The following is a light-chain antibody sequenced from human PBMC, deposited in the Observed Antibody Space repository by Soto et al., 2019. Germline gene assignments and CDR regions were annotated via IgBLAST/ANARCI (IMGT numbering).Light chain of an antibody. V-gene: IGKV1-33*01. J-gene: IGKJ4*01. Sequence: DIQMTQSPSSLSASVGDRVTITCQASQDIYNYLNWYQQKPGKAPKLLIYGASNLQTGVPSRFTGSGSGTDFTFTISSLQSEDIATYDCQQYETLPPTFGGGTKVEIK. CDR2: GAS. CDR3: QQYETLPPT. CDR1: QDIYNY.